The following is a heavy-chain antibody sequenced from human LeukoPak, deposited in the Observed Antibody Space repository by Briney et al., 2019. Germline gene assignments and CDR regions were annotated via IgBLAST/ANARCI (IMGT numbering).Heavy chain of an antibody. J-gene: IGHJ4*02. CDR2: ISASGGTT. V-gene: IGHV3-23*01. Sequence: PGGSLRLSCAASGFSFSSYAMTWVRQAPGKGLEWVSAISASGGTTYYVDSVKGRFTISRDNAKNTLYLQMYSLRAEDTAVYYCAKDRSGTNSDFDYWGQGTLVTVSS. D-gene: IGHD1-14*01. CDR3: AKDRSGTNSDFDY. CDR1: GFSFSSYA.